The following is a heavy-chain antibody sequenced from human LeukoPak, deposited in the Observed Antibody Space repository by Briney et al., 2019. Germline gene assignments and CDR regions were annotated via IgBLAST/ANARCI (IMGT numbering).Heavy chain of an antibody. CDR2: IYNSGST. CDR1: GGSITSYY. CDR3: ARHGGDSGSYGD. J-gene: IGHJ4*02. V-gene: IGHV4-59*08. Sequence: SETLSLTCTVSGGSITSYYWSWIRQPPGKGLEWIGYIYNSGSTNYNPSLKSRVTISVDTSKNQFSLKLSSVTAADTAVYYCARHGGDSGSYGDWGQGTLVTVSS. D-gene: IGHD1-26*01.